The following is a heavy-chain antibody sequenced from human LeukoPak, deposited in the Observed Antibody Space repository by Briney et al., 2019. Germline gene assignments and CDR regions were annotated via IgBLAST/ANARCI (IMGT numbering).Heavy chain of an antibody. CDR1: GLTVSSNY. J-gene: IGHJ6*02. CDR2: IYSGGST. Sequence: PGGSLRLSCAASGLTVSSNYMSWVRQAPGKGLEWVSVIYSGGSTYYADSVKGRFIISRDNSKNTLYLQMNSLRVEDTAVYYCARPFYYDSNGGEGMDVWGQGTTVTVSS. V-gene: IGHV3-66*04. CDR3: ARPFYYDSNGGEGMDV. D-gene: IGHD3-22*01.